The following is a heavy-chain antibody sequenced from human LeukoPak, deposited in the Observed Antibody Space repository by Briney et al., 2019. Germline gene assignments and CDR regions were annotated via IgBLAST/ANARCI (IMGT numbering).Heavy chain of an antibody. V-gene: IGHV3-21*01. CDR2: ISSSSSFI. Sequence: PGGSLRLSCAASGFIFSSYSMNWVRQAPGKGLEWVSSISSSSSFIYYADSVQGRFTISRDNAKNSLYLQMNSLRAEDTAVYYCARYRVTAGYYYYYYMDVWGKGTTVTVSS. J-gene: IGHJ6*03. D-gene: IGHD2-21*02. CDR3: ARYRVTAGYYYYYYMDV. CDR1: GFIFSSYS.